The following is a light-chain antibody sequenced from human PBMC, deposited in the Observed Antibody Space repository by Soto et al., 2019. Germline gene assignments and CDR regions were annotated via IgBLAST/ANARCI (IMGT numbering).Light chain of an antibody. CDR3: QVYNNGPPR. CDR1: QGIGSY. CDR2: GAS. J-gene: IGKJ5*01. V-gene: IGKV1-27*01. Sequence: DIQMTQSPSSLSASVGGRVTITCRASQGIGSYLAWYQHKPGKVPKILIYGASTLQSRVPSRFSGGGSGTEFTLTISGLQIEDLATYYCQVYNNGPPRFGQGTRWRL.